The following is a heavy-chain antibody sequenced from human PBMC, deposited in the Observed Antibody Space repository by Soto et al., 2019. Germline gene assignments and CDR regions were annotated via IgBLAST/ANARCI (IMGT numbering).Heavy chain of an antibody. CDR2: INHSGST. D-gene: IGHD2-2*02. V-gene: IGHV4-34*01. CDR1: GGSFSGYY. J-gene: IGHJ2*01. CDR3: ARGSAYQLLYAWYFDL. Sequence: QVQLQQWGAGLLKPSETLSLTCAVYGGSFSGYYWSWIRQPPGKGLEWIGEINHSGSTNYNPSLKSRVTISVDTSKNQFSLKLSSVTAADTAVYYCARGSAYQLLYAWYFDLWGRGTLVTVSS.